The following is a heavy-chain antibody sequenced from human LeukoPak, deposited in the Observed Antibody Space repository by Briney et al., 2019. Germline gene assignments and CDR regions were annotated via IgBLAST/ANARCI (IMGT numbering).Heavy chain of an antibody. V-gene: IGHV4-59*01. Sequence: PSETLSLTCTVSGGSISSYHWSWIRQPPGKGLEWVGHIYYLGSTNYNPSLKSRVTISIDTSKNYFSLELNSVIAADTAVYYCARDRPGSYWYFDLWGRGTLVTVSS. D-gene: IGHD3-10*01. CDR3: ARDRPGSYWYFDL. CDR1: GGSISSYH. CDR2: IYYLGST. J-gene: IGHJ2*01.